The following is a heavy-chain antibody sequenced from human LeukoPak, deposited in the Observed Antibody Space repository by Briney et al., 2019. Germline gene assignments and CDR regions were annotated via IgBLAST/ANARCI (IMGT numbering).Heavy chain of an antibody. CDR3: ARDRAAPDY. J-gene: IGHJ4*02. CDR2: ISSSSTI. V-gene: IGHV3-48*02. D-gene: IGHD6-25*01. Sequence: PGGSLRLSCLASGFTFSSYAMNWVRQAPGKGLEWISYISSSSTIYYADSVRGRFTISRDNAKNSLYLQMNSLRDGDTALYYCARDRAAPDYWGQGTLVTVSS. CDR1: GFTFSSYA.